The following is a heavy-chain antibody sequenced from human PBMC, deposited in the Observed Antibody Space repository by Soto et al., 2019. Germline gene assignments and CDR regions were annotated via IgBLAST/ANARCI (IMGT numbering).Heavy chain of an antibody. Sequence: PGRSLRLSCAASGFTVSRYWMHWVRQAPGKGLVWVSRINSDGSSTSYADSVKGRFTISRDNAKNTLYLQMNSLRGEDTAVYYCARDGYSGSYLGFFDIRRHRPMVP. CDR1: GFTVSRYW. CDR2: INSDGSST. J-gene: IGHJ3*02. CDR3: ARDGYSGSYLGFFDI. D-gene: IGHD1-26*01. V-gene: IGHV3-74*01.